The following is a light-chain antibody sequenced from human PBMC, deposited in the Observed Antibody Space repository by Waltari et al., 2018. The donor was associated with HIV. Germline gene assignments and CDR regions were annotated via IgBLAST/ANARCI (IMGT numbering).Light chain of an antibody. CDR1: SSNIGTNY. J-gene: IGLJ1*01. Sequence: QSVLTQPPSVSAAPGQKVTISCSGSSSNIGTNYLSWYQQLPGTAPKLLIYDNNKRPSGIPDRFSGSKSGTSATLGITGLQTGDEADYYCGTWDSSLSAGNVFGTGTKVTVL. CDR3: GTWDSSLSAGNV. V-gene: IGLV1-51*01. CDR2: DNN.